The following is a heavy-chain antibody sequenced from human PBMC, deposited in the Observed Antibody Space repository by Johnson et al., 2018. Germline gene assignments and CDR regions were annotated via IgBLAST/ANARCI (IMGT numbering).Heavy chain of an antibody. J-gene: IGHJ1*01. CDR1: GGSLNNYF. CDR2: VYYSGST. CDR3: ARTGYTSTWYAEYFHH. Sequence: QVQLQESSPGLVKPAETLSLTCTVSGGSLNNYFWSWIRQAPRKGLEWIGSVYYSGSTYYNPSLKSRVTISVDPSKNQLSLKLNPVTAADTAVYYCARTGYTSTWYAEYFHHWGQGTLVTVSS. V-gene: IGHV4-59*05. D-gene: IGHD6-13*01.